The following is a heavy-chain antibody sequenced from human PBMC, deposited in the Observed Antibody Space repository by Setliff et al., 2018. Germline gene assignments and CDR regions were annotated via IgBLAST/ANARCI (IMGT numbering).Heavy chain of an antibody. V-gene: IGHV4-61*02. D-gene: IGHD1-26*01. Sequence: SETLSLTCAVSGGSISSGSYYWSWIRQPAGKGLERVGRLHTSGSTNYNPSLKSRVTISVDTSRNQFSLKLSSLTAADTAVYFCARDNTIVGATDYWGQGTLVTVSS. CDR3: ARDNTIVGATDY. CDR1: GGSISSGSYY. J-gene: IGHJ4*02. CDR2: LHTSGST.